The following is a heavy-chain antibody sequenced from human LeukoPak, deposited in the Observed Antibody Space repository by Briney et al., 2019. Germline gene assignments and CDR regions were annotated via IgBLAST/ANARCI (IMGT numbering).Heavy chain of an antibody. CDR2: TYYRSKWYN. Sequence: SQTLSLTCAISGDSVSSNSAAWNWIRQSPSRGLEWLGRTYYRSKWYNDYAVSVKSRITINPDTSKNQFSLQLNSVTPEDTAVYYCARHRGVLLWFGELIGWFDPWGQGTLVTVSS. V-gene: IGHV6-1*01. J-gene: IGHJ5*02. CDR1: GDSVSSNSAA. CDR3: ARHRGVLLWFGELIGWFDP. D-gene: IGHD3-10*01.